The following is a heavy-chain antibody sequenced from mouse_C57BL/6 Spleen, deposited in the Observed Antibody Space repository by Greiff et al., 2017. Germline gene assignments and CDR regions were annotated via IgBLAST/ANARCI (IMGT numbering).Heavy chain of an antibody. CDR3: ARPGGSYWYFDV. Sequence: QVQLQQPGAELVRPGSSVKLSCKASGYTFTSYWMHWVKQRPIQGLEWIGNIDPSDSETHYNQKFKDKATLTVDKSSSTAYMQLSSLTSEDSAVYYCARPGGSYWYFDVWGTGTTVTVSS. J-gene: IGHJ1*03. CDR2: IDPSDSET. V-gene: IGHV1-52*01. CDR1: GYTFTSYW. D-gene: IGHD1-1*02.